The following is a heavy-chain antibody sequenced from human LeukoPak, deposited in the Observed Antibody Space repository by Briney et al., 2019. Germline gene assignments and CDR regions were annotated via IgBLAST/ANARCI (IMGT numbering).Heavy chain of an antibody. Sequence: SETLSLTCTVSGGSIRFYYWCWIRQPAGKGLEWIGRIYSSGDTNYNLSLTRRITISIDKSNQFSLKLTSVTAADTAVYYCARERMVYENEGRGPRFDRWGQGTLVTVSS. J-gene: IGHJ5*02. V-gene: IGHV4-4*07. D-gene: IGHD2-8*01. CDR3: ARERMVYENEGRGPRFDR. CDR2: IYSSGDT. CDR1: GGSIRFYY.